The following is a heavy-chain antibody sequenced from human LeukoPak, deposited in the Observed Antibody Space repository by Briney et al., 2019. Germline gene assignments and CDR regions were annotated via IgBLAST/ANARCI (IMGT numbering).Heavy chain of an antibody. V-gene: IGHV4-34*01. D-gene: IGHD5-18*01. CDR3: ARDLRGYSYGLMGY. Sequence: PSETLSLTCAVYGGSFSNYYWTWIRQPPGKGLEWIGEINHSGSARYNPSLKSRVIISVDTSKNQFSLKLNSVTAADTAVYYCARDLRGYSYGLMGYWGQGTLVTASS. CDR1: GGSFSNYY. J-gene: IGHJ4*02. CDR2: INHSGSA.